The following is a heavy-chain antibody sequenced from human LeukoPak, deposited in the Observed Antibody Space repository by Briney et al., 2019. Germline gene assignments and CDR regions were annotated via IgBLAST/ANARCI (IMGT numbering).Heavy chain of an antibody. CDR3: ARGLGLPLLIDYYYGMDV. V-gene: IGHV1-69*06. CDR2: IVPIFGTA. Sequence: SVKVSCKASGGTFSSYAISWVRQAPGQGLEWMGGIVPIFGTANYAQKFQGRVTITADKSTSTAYMELSSLRSEDTAVYYCARGLGLPLLIDYYYGMDVWGQGTTVTVSS. CDR1: GGTFSSYA. D-gene: IGHD3-16*01. J-gene: IGHJ6*02.